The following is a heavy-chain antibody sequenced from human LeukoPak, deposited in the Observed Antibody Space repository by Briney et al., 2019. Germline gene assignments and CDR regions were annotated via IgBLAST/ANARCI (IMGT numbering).Heavy chain of an antibody. CDR2: ISSSSSYI. CDR3: ARDFRSGRTFDY. Sequence: GGSLRLSCAASGFTFSSYSMNWVRQAPGKGLEWVSSISSSSSYIYYADSVKGRFTISRDNAKNSLYLQMNSLRAEDTAVHTCARDFRSGRTFDYSGQGTLVTASP. D-gene: IGHD2-15*01. V-gene: IGHV3-21*01. CDR1: GFTFSSYS. J-gene: IGHJ4*02.